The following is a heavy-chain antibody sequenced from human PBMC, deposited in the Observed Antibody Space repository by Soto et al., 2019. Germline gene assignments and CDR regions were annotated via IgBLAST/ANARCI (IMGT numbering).Heavy chain of an antibody. Sequence: GGSLRLSCAASGFTFSSYAMHWVRQAPGKGLEWVAVISYDGSNKYYADSVKGRFTISRDNSKNTLYLQMNSLRAEDTAVYYCARDGPEMATTPLDYWGQGTLVTVSS. V-gene: IGHV3-30-3*01. CDR2: ISYDGSNK. J-gene: IGHJ4*02. D-gene: IGHD1-1*01. CDR1: GFTFSSYA. CDR3: ARDGPEMATTPLDY.